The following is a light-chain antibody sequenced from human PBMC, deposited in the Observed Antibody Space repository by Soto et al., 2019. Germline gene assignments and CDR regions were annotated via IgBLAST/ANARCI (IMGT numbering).Light chain of an antibody. J-gene: IGKJ2*04. CDR2: DAS. Sequence: DIPMTQSPSSLSASVGDRVTITCQASQDISNYLNWYQQKPGKSPKLLIYDASNLETRVPSRYSGSGSGTDFRLNNSSPQPDDIATYYCQQYDNLPCSFGQGTKLEIK. V-gene: IGKV1-33*01. CDR3: QQYDNLPCS. CDR1: QDISNY.